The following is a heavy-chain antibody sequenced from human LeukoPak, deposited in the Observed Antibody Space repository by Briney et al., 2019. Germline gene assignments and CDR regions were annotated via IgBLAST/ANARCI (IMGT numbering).Heavy chain of an antibody. CDR1: GGSISSSSYY. CDR3: ARRSGDSSGYYYVFWFDP. J-gene: IGHJ5*02. V-gene: IGHV4-39*01. CDR2: IYYSGST. D-gene: IGHD3-22*01. Sequence: SETLSLTCTVSGGSISSSSYYWGWIRQPPGKGLEWIGSIYYSGSTYYNPSLKSRVTISVDTSKNLFSLKLSSVTAADTAVYYCARRSGDSSGYYYVFWFDPWGQGTLVTVSS.